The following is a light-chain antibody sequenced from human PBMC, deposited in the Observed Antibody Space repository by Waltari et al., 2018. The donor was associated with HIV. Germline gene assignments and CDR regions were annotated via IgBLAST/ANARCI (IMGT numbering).Light chain of an antibody. CDR1: SSDVGSYYL. CDR3: CSYAGSSTFVV. Sequence: QSALTQPASVSGSPGQSITISCTGTSSDVGSYYLVSWYQQHPGKAPKLMIYEVSKRPSGVSNGFAGSKSGNTASLTISGLQAEDEADYYCCSYAGSSTFVVFGGGTKLTVL. V-gene: IGLV2-23*02. J-gene: IGLJ2*01. CDR2: EVS.